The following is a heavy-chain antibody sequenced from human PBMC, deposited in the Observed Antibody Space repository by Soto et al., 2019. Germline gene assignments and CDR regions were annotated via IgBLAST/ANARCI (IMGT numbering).Heavy chain of an antibody. D-gene: IGHD5-18*01. V-gene: IGHV2-26*01. Sequence: SGPTLVNPTETLTLTCTVSGFSLSNANMGLSWIRQPPGKALEWLAHIFSNDEPSYSTSLKSRVTISKDTSRSQVVLTMTNMDPVDTATYYCARNADTAATFDYWGQGTLVTVSS. CDR1: GFSLSNANMG. CDR2: IFSNDEP. CDR3: ARNADTAATFDY. J-gene: IGHJ4*02.